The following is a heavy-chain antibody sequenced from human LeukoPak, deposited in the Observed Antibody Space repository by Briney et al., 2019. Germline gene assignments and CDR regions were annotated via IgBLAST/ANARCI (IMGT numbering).Heavy chain of an antibody. D-gene: IGHD1-1*01. Sequence: SETLSLTCTVTNVAIKNYYWSWLRQSPGERLEWMAYIHYSGTTIYNPSLNSRVTVSLDTSKNQFFLRLDSMTAADTAIYYCARHTVQTLSPFDLWGQGTLVTVSS. CDR1: NVAIKNYY. J-gene: IGHJ5*02. CDR2: IHYSGTT. V-gene: IGHV4-59*08. CDR3: ARHTVQTLSPFDL.